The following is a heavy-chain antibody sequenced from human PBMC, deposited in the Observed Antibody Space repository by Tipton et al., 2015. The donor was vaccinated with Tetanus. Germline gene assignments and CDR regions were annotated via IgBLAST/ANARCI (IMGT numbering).Heavy chain of an antibody. D-gene: IGHD1/OR15-1a*01. J-gene: IGHJ4*02. Sequence: SLRLSCAASGFTFSAYWMTWVRQAPGKGLEWVVNIKHDGSENYYVDSVKGRFTISRDIAKNSLYLQMNSLRAEDTAVYYCARDPTRRFDYWGPGTLVTVSS. CDR3: ARDPTRRFDY. V-gene: IGHV3-7*01. CDR1: GFTFSAYW. CDR2: IKHDGSEN.